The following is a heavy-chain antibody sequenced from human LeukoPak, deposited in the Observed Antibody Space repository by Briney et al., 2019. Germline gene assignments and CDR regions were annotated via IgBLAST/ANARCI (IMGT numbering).Heavy chain of an antibody. CDR1: GYRLNAYW. Sequence: GESLKISCQGSGYRLNAYWIAWVRQMPGKGLEWMGIIYPDDSDTRYSPSFQGQVTISADKSVRTAYLQWSSLKASDTAMYYCARPNITSYYDSRGYDAFDVWGQGTMVTVSS. D-gene: IGHD3-22*01. CDR2: IYPDDSDT. V-gene: IGHV5-51*01. CDR3: ARPNITSYYDSRGYDAFDV. J-gene: IGHJ3*01.